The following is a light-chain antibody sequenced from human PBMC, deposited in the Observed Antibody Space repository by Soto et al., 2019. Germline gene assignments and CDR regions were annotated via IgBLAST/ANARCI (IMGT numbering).Light chain of an antibody. CDR2: GNG. V-gene: IGLV1-40*01. J-gene: IGLJ2*01. CDR1: SSNIGAGYD. CDR3: QSYDSSLSGYVV. Sequence: QSVLTQPPSVSGAPGQRVTISCTGSSSNIGAGYDVHWYQKHPGTAPKLLIYGNGNRPSGVPDRFSGSKSGTSASLAITGLQTEDEADYYCQSYDSSLSGYVVFGGGTKLTVL.